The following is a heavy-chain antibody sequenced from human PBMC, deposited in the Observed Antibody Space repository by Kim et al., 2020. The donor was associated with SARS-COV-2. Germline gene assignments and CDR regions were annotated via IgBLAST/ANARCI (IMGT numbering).Heavy chain of an antibody. CDR3: ANFGFAWLLTL. CDR2: ISSDGSFT. J-gene: IGHJ4*02. Sequence: GGSLRLSCEASGFIFSHYWMHWVRQAPGKGLEWVARISSDGSFTGHADSVQGRFTISRDNAKNTLYLQMYSLRVEDTAVYYCANFGFAWLLTLWGQGTLVTVSS. V-gene: IGHV3-74*01. CDR1: GFIFSHYW. D-gene: IGHD3-9*01.